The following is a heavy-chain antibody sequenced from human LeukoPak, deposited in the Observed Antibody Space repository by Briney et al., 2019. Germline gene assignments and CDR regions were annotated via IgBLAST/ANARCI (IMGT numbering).Heavy chain of an antibody. J-gene: IGHJ4*02. V-gene: IGHV1-18*01. D-gene: IGHD2-15*01. CDR3: ARPKCSGGSCYWSFFY. CDR1: GYTYTSYG. CDR2: ISAYNGNT. Sequence: ASVKVSCKASGYTYTSYGISWVRQAPGQGLEWMGWISAYNGNTNYAQKLQGRVTMTTDTSTSTAYMELRSLRSDDTAVYYCARPKCSGGSCYWSFFYWGQGTLVTVSS.